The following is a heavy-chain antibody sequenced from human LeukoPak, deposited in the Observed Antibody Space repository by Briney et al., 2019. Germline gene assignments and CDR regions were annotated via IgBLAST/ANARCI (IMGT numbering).Heavy chain of an antibody. D-gene: IGHD4-17*01. Sequence: GGSLRLSCEGSGFTFSSYSMNWVRQAPGKGLEWVSSIHSSSNFIHYADSVKGRFTISRDNAKNSLYLQMNSLRANDTAVYYCAREYGALDIWGQGTMVTVSS. CDR2: IHSSSNFI. V-gene: IGHV3-21*01. CDR3: AREYGALDI. CDR1: GFTFSSYS. J-gene: IGHJ3*02.